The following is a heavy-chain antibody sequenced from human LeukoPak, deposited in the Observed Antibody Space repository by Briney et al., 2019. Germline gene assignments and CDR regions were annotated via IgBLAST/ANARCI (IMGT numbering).Heavy chain of an antibody. Sequence: PSETLSLTCAAYGGSFSGYYWSWIRQPPGKGLEWIGEINHSGSTNYNPSLKSRVTISVDTSKNQFSLKLSSVTAADTAVYYCARVYAYCSSTSCYGNYMDVWGKGTTVTVSS. CDR2: INHSGST. CDR1: GGSFSGYY. CDR3: ARVYAYCSSTSCYGNYMDV. V-gene: IGHV4-34*01. J-gene: IGHJ6*03. D-gene: IGHD2-2*01.